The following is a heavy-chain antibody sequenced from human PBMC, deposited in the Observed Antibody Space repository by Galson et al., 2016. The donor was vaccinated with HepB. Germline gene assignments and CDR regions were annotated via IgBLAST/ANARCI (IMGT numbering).Heavy chain of an antibody. V-gene: IGHV1-69*06. Sequence: SVKVSCKASGGTFSIYAISWVRQAPGQGLEWMGGIIPIFGTANYAQKFQGRVTITADKSTSTAYMELTSLRSEDTAVDYCARGYTSGWYWFDPWGQGTLVTVSS. CDR2: IIPIFGTA. D-gene: IGHD6-19*01. J-gene: IGHJ5*02. CDR1: GGTFSIYA. CDR3: ARGYTSGWYWFDP.